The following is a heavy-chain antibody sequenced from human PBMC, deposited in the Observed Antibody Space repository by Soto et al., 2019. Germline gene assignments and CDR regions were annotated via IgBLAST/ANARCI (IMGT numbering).Heavy chain of an antibody. J-gene: IGHJ4*02. CDR1: GYTFTSYG. V-gene: IGHV1-18*01. Sequence: EASVKVSCKASGYTFTSYGISWVRQAPGQGLEWTGWISAYNGNTNYAQKLQGRVTMTTDTSTSTAYMELRSLRSDDTAVYYCARDPPYSSSSEGNFDYWGQGTLVTVSS. CDR3: ARDPPYSSSSEGNFDY. D-gene: IGHD6-6*01. CDR2: ISAYNGNT.